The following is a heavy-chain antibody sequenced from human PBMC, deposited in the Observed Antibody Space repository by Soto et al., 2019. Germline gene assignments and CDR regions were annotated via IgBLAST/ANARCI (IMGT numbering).Heavy chain of an antibody. Sequence: QVQLVESGGGLVKPGGSLRLSCAASGFTFSDYYMSWIRQAPGKGLEWVSYISSSGSTIYYADSVKGRFTISRDNAKNSLYVQINILRAEDTAVYYCARDPTVTTPSYINWFDTWGQGTLVTVSS. CDR3: ARDPTVTTPSYINWFDT. CDR2: ISSSGSTI. D-gene: IGHD4-4*01. V-gene: IGHV3-11*01. J-gene: IGHJ5*02. CDR1: GFTFSDYY.